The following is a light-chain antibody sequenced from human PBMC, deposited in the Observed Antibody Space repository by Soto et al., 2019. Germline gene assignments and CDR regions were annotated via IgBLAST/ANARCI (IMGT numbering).Light chain of an antibody. J-gene: IGKJ4*01. Sequence: VVMTQSPATLSVSQGERATLSCRSSQSVSSNLAWYQQKPGQAPRLLIYGASTRATGVPARFSVSGSGTEFTLTISSLQSEDFAVYYCQQYDNWPLTFGGGTKVDIK. CDR2: GAS. V-gene: IGKV3-15*01. CDR1: QSVSSN. CDR3: QQYDNWPLT.